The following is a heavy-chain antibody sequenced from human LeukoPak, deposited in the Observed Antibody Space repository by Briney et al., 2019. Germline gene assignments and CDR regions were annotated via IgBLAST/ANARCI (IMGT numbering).Heavy chain of an antibody. CDR1: GFTFSSYA. D-gene: IGHD3-3*01. CDR2: ISYDGSNK. CDR3: ARDGYIDFWSGYLPYYYYGMDV. V-gene: IGHV3-30-3*01. J-gene: IGHJ6*02. Sequence: PGGSLRLSCAASGFTFSSYAMHWVRQAPGKGLEWVAVISYDGSNKYYADSVKGRFTISRDNSKNTLYLQMNSLRAEDTAVYYCARDGYIDFWSGYLPYYYYGMDVWGQGTTVTASS.